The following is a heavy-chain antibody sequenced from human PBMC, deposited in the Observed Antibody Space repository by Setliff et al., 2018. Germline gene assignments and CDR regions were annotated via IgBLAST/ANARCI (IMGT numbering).Heavy chain of an antibody. Sequence: GASVKGSCKASGYTFTNYDINWVRQATGQGLEWMGWMNPKSGNTGYAQKFQGRVTMTRNTSISTAYMELSSLRSEYTAVYYCARRGGWVVVTATNWFDPWGQGTLFTSPQ. CDR3: ARRGGWVVVTATNWFDP. D-gene: IGHD2-21*02. CDR1: GYTFTNYD. CDR2: MNPKSGNT. V-gene: IGHV1-8*02. J-gene: IGHJ5*02.